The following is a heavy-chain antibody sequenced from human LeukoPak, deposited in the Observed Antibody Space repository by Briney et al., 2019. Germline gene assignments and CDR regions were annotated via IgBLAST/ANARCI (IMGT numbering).Heavy chain of an antibody. CDR1: GGSISSGGYY. J-gene: IGHJ4*02. Sequence: RTSQTLSLTCTVSGGSISSGGYYWSWIRQPPGKGLEWIGYIYYSGSTNYNPSLKSRVTISVDTSKDQFSLKLSSVTAADTAVYYCARGGYCSSTSCYSFNYWGQGTLVTVSS. CDR2: IYYSGST. V-gene: IGHV4-61*08. D-gene: IGHD2-2*01. CDR3: ARGGYCSSTSCYSFNY.